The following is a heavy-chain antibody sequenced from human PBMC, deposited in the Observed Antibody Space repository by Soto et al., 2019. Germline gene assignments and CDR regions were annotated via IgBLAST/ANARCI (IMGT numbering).Heavy chain of an antibody. CDR1: GDSISSGDYY. J-gene: IGHJ4*02. CDR3: ARLTAMGTLGTTTFDY. D-gene: IGHD5-18*01. V-gene: IGHV4-30-4*01. Sequence: SETLSLTCTVPGDSISSGDYYWSWIRQPPGKGLEWIGYIYYSGSTYYNPSLKSRVTISVDTSKNQFSLKLSSVTAADTAVYYCARLTAMGTLGTTTFDYWGQGTLVTVSS. CDR2: IYYSGST.